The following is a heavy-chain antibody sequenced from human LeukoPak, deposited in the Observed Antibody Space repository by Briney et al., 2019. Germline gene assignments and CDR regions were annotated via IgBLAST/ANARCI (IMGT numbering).Heavy chain of an antibody. D-gene: IGHD5-18*01. CDR2: INPSGGSA. Sequence: ASVKVSCKASGYTFTTYYMHWVRQAPGQGLEWMGIINPSGGSANNAQKFQGRVTMTRDTSTSTVYMELSSLRSEDTAVYHCAREALRGYNYGFAYWGQGTLVTVSS. V-gene: IGHV1-46*01. J-gene: IGHJ4*02. CDR3: AREALRGYNYGFAY. CDR1: GYTFTTYY.